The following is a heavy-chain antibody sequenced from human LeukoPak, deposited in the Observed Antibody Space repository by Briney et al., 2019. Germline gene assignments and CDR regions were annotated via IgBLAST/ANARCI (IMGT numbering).Heavy chain of an antibody. CDR1: GYTFTSYD. J-gene: IGHJ5*02. V-gene: IGHV1-8*03. CDR2: VDPNSGNT. Sequence: ASVKVSCKDSGYTFTSYDINWVLQATGQGLEWMGWVDPNSGNTGYAQKLQGRVTITRNTSISTAYMEQSSLRSEDTAVYYCARVSNYDFWSGGSNWFDPWGQRTLVTVSS. CDR3: ARVSNYDFWSGGSNWFDP. D-gene: IGHD3-3*01.